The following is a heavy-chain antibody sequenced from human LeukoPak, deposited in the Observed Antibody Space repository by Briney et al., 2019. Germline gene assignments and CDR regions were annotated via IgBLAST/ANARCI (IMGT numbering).Heavy chain of an antibody. V-gene: IGHV3-53*01. J-gene: IGHJ5*02. CDR3: VRNSGELGA. CDR1: GFTVSNNY. D-gene: IGHD2-21*01. Sequence: GGSLRLSCAASGFTVSNNYMSWVRRDAGKGLEWVALIYSGGSTYYADSVKGRFTISRDNSKNTLHLQMNSLRAEDTAVYYCVRNSGELGAWGQGTLVTVSS. CDR2: IYSGGST.